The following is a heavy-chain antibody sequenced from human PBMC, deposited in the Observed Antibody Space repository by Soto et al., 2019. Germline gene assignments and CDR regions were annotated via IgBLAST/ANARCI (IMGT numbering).Heavy chain of an antibody. D-gene: IGHD6-13*01. CDR3: ARDRIAGSKYYYGMDV. CDR1: GGTFSSYA. J-gene: IGHJ6*02. Sequence: QVQLVQSGAEVKKPGSSVRVSCKASGGTFSSYAISWVRQAPGQGLEWMGEIIPIFGTENYAQKFQGRVTITADESTSTAYMELSGLRSEDTAVYYCARDRIAGSKYYYGMDVWGQGTTVTVSS. CDR2: IIPIFGTE. V-gene: IGHV1-69*01.